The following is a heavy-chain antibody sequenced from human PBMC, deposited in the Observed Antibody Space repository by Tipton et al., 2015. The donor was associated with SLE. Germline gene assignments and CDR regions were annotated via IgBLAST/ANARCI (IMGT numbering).Heavy chain of an antibody. CDR3: ARGDGYYFDY. Sequence: TLSLTCTVSVVSISSYYWSWIRQPPGKGLEWIGYIYYSGSTNYNPSLKSRVTISVDTSKNQFSLKLSSVTAADTAVYYCARGDGYYFDYWGQGTLVTVSS. D-gene: IGHD4-17*01. CDR2: IYYSGST. CDR1: VVSISSYY. V-gene: IGHV4-59*12. J-gene: IGHJ4*02.